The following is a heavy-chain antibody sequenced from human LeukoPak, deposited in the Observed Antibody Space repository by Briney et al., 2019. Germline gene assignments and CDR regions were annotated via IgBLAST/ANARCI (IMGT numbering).Heavy chain of an antibody. Sequence: SETLSLTCTVSGGSISSSSYYWGWIRQPPGKGLEWIGSTYYSGSTYYNPSLKSRVTISVDTSKNQFSLKLSSVTAADTAVYFCARRRPSHYFDYWGQGTLVTVSS. V-gene: IGHV4-39*01. CDR3: ARRRPSHYFDY. CDR2: TYYSGST. CDR1: GGSISSSSYY. J-gene: IGHJ4*02.